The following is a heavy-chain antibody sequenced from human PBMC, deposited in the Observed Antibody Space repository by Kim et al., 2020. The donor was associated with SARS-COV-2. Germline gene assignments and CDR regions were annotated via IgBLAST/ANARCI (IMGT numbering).Heavy chain of an antibody. V-gene: IGHV1-69*13. CDR3: ARDLGRSGYSYGREFDP. CDR2: IIPIFGTA. J-gene: IGHJ5*02. CDR1: GGTFSSYA. D-gene: IGHD5-18*01. Sequence: SVKVSCKASGGTFSSYAISWVRQAPGQGLEWMGGIIPIFGTANYAQKFQGRVTITADESTSTAYMELSSLRSEDTAVYYCARDLGRSGYSYGREFDPWGQGTLVTVSS.